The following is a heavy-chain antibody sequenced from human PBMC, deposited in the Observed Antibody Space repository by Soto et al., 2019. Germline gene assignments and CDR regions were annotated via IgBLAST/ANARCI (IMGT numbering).Heavy chain of an antibody. CDR1: GYTFTSYA. CDR2: INAGNGNT. Sequence: QVQLVQSGAEVKKPGASVKVSCKASGYTFTSYAMHWVRQAPGQRLEWMGWINAGNGNTKYSQKFQGRVTITRDTSASTAYMELCSLRSEDTAVYYCARGPVGDGYVFDYWGQGTLVTVSS. J-gene: IGHJ4*02. CDR3: ARGPVGDGYVFDY. V-gene: IGHV1-3*01. D-gene: IGHD3-16*01.